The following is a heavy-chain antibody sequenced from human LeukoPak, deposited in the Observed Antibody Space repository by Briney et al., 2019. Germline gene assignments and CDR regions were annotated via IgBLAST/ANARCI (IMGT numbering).Heavy chain of an antibody. Sequence: PSETLSLTCTVSGGSISSYYWSWIRQPPGKGLEWIGYIYYSGSTNYNPSLKSRVTISVDTSKNQFSLKLSSVTAADTAVYYCARYKLWFGEITFDYWGQGTLVTVSS. CDR1: GGSISSYY. CDR2: IYYSGST. CDR3: ARYKLWFGEITFDY. J-gene: IGHJ4*02. D-gene: IGHD3-10*01. V-gene: IGHV4-59*08.